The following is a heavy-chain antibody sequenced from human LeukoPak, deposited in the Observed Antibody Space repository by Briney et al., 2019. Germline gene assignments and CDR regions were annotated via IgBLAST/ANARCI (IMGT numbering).Heavy chain of an antibody. V-gene: IGHV1-46*01. CDR3: ARDPQLIRFLEWLPNLLTFDY. CDR1: GYTFTSYY. J-gene: IGHJ4*02. CDR2: INPSGGST. D-gene: IGHD3-3*01. Sequence: ASVKVSCKASGYTFTSYYMHWVRQAPGQGLEWMGIINPSGGSTSYAQKFQGRVTMTRDTSTSTVYMELSSLRSEDTAVYYCARDPQLIRFLEWLPNLLTFDYWGQGTLVTVS.